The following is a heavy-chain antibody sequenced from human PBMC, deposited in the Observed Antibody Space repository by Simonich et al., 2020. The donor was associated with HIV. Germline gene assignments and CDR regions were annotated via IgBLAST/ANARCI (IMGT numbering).Heavy chain of an antibody. J-gene: IGHJ4*02. D-gene: IGHD4-17*01. CDR1: GFTFSSYE. CDR2: IKRKTDGGTT. Sequence: EVHLVESGGGLVQPGGSLRLSCAASGFTFSSYEMNWVRQAPGKGLEWVGRIKRKTDGGTTDYAAPVKGRFTISRDDSKDTLFLQMNSLKTEDTAVYYCTSDYGDYWGQGTLVTVSS. V-gene: IGHV3-15*01. CDR3: TSDYGDY.